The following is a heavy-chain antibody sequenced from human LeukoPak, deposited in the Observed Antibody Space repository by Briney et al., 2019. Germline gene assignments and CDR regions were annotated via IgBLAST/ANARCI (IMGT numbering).Heavy chain of an antibody. CDR2: INKDGRQT. V-gene: IGHV3-7*01. Sequence: GGSLRLSCVVSGFTFSTSWMAWVRQAPGKGLEWLANINKDGRQTYYVDSVKGRFTISRDNAENSRHLQMNSLRAEDTAVYYCATSLDAPGNYWGQGSLVTVSS. CDR1: GFTFSTSW. D-gene: IGHD6-13*01. J-gene: IGHJ4*02. CDR3: ATSLDAPGNY.